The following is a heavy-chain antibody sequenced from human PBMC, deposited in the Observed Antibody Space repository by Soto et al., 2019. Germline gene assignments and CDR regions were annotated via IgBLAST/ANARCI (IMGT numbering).Heavy chain of an antibody. CDR2: IYYSGST. J-gene: IGHJ5*02. CDR3: AHQGEEEGYCSGGSCYSPYNWFDP. D-gene: IGHD2-15*01. V-gene: IGHV4-39*01. CDR1: GGSISSSSYY. Sequence: PSETLSLTCTVSGGSISSSSYYWGWIRQPPGKGLEWIGIIYYSGSTYYNPSLKSRVTISVDTSKNQFSLKLSSVTAADTAVYYCAHQGEEEGYCSGGSCYSPYNWFDPWGQGTLVTVSS.